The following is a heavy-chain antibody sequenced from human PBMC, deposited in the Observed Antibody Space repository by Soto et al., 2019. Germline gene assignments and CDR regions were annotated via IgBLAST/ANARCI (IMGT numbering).Heavy chain of an antibody. CDR3: ANSHLRSAILTGYSLAY. CDR2: IKSKTDGGTT. CDR1: GFTFSNAW. Sequence: PGGSLRLCCAASGFTFSNAWMSWVRQAPGKGLEWVGRIKSKTDGGTTDYAAPVKGRFTISRDDSKNTLYLQMNSLKTEDTAVYYCANSHLRSAILTGYSLAYRGQGPLVAVS. J-gene: IGHJ4*02. V-gene: IGHV3-15*01. D-gene: IGHD3-9*01.